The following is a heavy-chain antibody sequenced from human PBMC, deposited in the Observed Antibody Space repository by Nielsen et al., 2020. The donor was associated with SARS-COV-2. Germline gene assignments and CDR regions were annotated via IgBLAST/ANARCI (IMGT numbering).Heavy chain of an antibody. CDR3: ARETVSNIWYFEL. CDR1: GGSISSYY. CDR2: IYYSGST. V-gene: IGHV4-59*12. J-gene: IGHJ2*01. D-gene: IGHD4-17*01. Sequence: SETLSLTCTVSGGSISSYYWSWIRQPPGKGLEWIGYIYYSGSTNYNPSLKSRVTISVDTSKNQFSLKLSSVTAADTAVYYCARETVSNIWYFELWGRGTLVTVSS.